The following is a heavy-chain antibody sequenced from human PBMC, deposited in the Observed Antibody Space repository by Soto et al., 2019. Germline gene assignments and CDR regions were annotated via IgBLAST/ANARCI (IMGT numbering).Heavy chain of an antibody. Sequence: EVQLLESGGGLVQPGGSLRLSCAASGFTFSTYWMHWVRQAPGTGLEWVSRIKGDGSSTSYADSVKGRFTISRDNAKNTLYLQMNSLGAEDTAVYWCARGIRNYYGVDVWGQGTTVTVSS. J-gene: IGHJ6*02. CDR1: GFTFSTYW. V-gene: IGHV3-74*01. CDR2: IKGDGSST. CDR3: ARGIRNYYGVDV.